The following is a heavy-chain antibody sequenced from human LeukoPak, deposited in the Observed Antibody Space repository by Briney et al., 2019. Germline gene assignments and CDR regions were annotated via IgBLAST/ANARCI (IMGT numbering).Heavy chain of an antibody. J-gene: IGHJ2*01. CDR1: GFTFSTSW. Sequence: PGGSLRLSCAASGFTFSTSWMPWVRQASGKGLEWVANIKHDGSEKYFVDSVKGRFSISRDNAKNSLSLQMNSLRAEDTAVYYCARDYYRYFSLWGRGTLVTVSS. CDR3: ARDYYRYFSL. CDR2: IKHDGSEK. V-gene: IGHV3-7*01.